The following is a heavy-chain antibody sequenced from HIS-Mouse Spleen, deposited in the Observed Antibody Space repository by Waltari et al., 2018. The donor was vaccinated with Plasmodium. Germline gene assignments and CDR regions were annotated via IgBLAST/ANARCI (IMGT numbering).Heavy chain of an antibody. D-gene: IGHD6-13*01. CDR1: GFTFSSYW. CDR3: ARGDSDSSSWFRCYCDY. V-gene: IGHV3-74*01. Sequence: EVQLVESGGGLVQPGGSLRLSCAASGFTFSSYWMHWVRQAPGKGLVWVSRTNSDGSSTSYADSVEGRFTISRDNAKNTLYLQMNSLRAEDTAVYYCARGDSDSSSWFRCYCDYWGQGTLVTVSS. CDR2: TNSDGSST. J-gene: IGHJ4*02.